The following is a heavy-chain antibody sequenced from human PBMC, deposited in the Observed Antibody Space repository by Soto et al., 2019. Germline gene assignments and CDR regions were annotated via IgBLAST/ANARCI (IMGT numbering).Heavy chain of an antibody. V-gene: IGHV5-51*01. Sequence: GESLKISCNGSAYTFTSYWIGWVRQMPGKGLEWMGIIYPGDSDTRYSPSFEGQVTISADKSISTAYLQWSSLKASDTAMYYCASMDVDKGMAPREWGQGTLVTVPS. D-gene: IGHD5-18*01. J-gene: IGHJ4*02. CDR1: AYTFTSYW. CDR3: ASMDVDKGMAPRE. CDR2: IYPGDSDT.